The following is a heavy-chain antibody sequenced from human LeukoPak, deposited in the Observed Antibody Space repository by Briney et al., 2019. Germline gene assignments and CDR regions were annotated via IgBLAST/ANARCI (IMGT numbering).Heavy chain of an antibody. J-gene: IGHJ4*02. CDR3: ARGPPMYSYGSTAYHYDYFEY. V-gene: IGHV4-59*01. D-gene: IGHD3-22*01. CDR2: IYYSGST. CDR1: GGSISSYY. Sequence: PSETLSLTCTVSGGSISSYYWSWIRQPPGKGLEWIGYIYYSGSTNYNPSLKSRVTISVDTSKNQFSLKLSSVTAADTAVYFCARGPPMYSYGSTAYHYDYFEYWGQGTLITVSS.